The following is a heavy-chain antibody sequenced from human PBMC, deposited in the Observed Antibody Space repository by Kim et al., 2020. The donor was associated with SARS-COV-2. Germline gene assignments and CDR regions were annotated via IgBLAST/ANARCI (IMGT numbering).Heavy chain of an antibody. V-gene: IGHV3-7*01. Sequence: GGSLRLSCAASGFTFSSYWMSWVRQAPGKGLEWVANIKQDGSDKYYVDSVKGRFTISRDNTKNSLYLQMNSLRAEDTAVYYCAREYEQWLQFDFWGQGTLVTVSS. CDR2: IKQDGSDK. J-gene: IGHJ4*02. D-gene: IGHD6-19*01. CDR1: GFTFSSYW. CDR3: AREYEQWLQFDF.